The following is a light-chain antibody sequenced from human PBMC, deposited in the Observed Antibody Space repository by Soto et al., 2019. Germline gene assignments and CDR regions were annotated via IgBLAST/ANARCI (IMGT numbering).Light chain of an antibody. J-gene: IGLJ1*01. Sequence: QSVLTQPASVSGSPGQSITISCTGTSSDVGGYNYVSWYQQHPGKAPKLIIYDVSNRPSGVSNRFSGSRSGNTASLTISGLQAEDEADYYCSSYTSSRTRVFGTGTQLTVL. CDR3: SSYTSSRTRV. CDR2: DVS. V-gene: IGLV2-14*01. CDR1: SSDVGGYNY.